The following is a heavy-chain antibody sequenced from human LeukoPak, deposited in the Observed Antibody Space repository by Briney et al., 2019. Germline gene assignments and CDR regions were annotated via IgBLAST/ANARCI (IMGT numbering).Heavy chain of an antibody. CDR3: ARGPTTYYDFWSGYYAY. Sequence: PGGSLRLSCAASGFTFSSYWMHWVRQAPGKGRVWVSRINSDGSSTSYADSVKGRFTISRDNAKNTLYLQMNSLRAEDTAVYYCARGPTTYYDFWSGYYAYWGQGTLVTVSS. CDR1: GFTFSSYW. D-gene: IGHD3-3*01. CDR2: INSDGSST. J-gene: IGHJ4*02. V-gene: IGHV3-74*01.